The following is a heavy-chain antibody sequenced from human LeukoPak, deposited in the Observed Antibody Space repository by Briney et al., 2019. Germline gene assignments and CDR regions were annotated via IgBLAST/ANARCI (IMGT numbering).Heavy chain of an antibody. V-gene: IGHV4-61*05. J-gene: IGHJ4*02. Sequence: PSETLSLTCTVSGDSISGTSFYWGWIRQPPGKGLEWIGYIYYSGSTNYNPSLKSRVTMSVDKSKNQFSLKLTSVTAADTAVYYCASAEPRGIIWYPYWGQGTLVTVSS. CDR1: GDSISGTSFY. CDR2: IYYSGST. CDR3: ASAEPRGIIWYPY. D-gene: IGHD6-13*01.